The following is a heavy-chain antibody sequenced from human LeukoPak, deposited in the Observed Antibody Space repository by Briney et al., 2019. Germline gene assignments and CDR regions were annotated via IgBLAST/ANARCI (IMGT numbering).Heavy chain of an antibody. J-gene: IGHJ1*01. D-gene: IGHD3-22*01. CDR1: GXSISVYY. CDR2: FYYSGST. V-gene: IGHV4-59*08. Sequence: SETLSLTCTVSGXSISVYYGSWIRQPPGKGLEWLAYFYYSGSTNYNPSLKSRVTISVDTSKNQFSLKLSSVTAADTAVYYCARHSKYYYDSSGSYVGYFQHWGQGTLVTVSS. CDR3: ARHSKYYYDSSGSYVGYFQH.